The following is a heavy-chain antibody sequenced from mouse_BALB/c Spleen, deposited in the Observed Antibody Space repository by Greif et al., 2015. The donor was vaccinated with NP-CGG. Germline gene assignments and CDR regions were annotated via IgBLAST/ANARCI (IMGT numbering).Heavy chain of an antibody. V-gene: IGHV3-2*02. J-gene: IGHJ4*01. Sequence: EVQLQESGPGLVKPSQSLSLTCIVTGYSITSDYAWNWIRQFPGNKLEWMGYISYSGSTSYNPSLKSRISITRDTSKNQFFLQLNSVTTEDTATYYCARTFYYRYDGYAMDYWGQGTSVTVSS. CDR1: GYSITSDYA. D-gene: IGHD2-14*01. CDR2: ISYSGST. CDR3: ARTFYYRYDGYAMDY.